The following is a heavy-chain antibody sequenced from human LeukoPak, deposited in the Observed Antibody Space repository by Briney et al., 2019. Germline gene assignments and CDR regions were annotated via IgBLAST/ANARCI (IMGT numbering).Heavy chain of an antibody. CDR3: ARVDCSGGSCYSGFDYYYYMDV. CDR2: IYYSGST. CDR1: GGSISSSSYY. J-gene: IGHJ6*03. V-gene: IGHV4-39*07. D-gene: IGHD2-15*01. Sequence: PSETLSLTCTVSGGSISSSSYYWGWIRQPPGKGLEWIGGIYYSGSTYYNPSLKSRVTISVDTSKNQFSLKLSSVTAADTAVYYCARVDCSGGSCYSGFDYYYYMDVWGKGTTVTISS.